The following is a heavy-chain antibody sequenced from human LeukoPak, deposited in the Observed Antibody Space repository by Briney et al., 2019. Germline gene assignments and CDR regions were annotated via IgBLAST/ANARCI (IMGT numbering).Heavy chain of an antibody. CDR2: ISYDGSNK. V-gene: IGHV3-30*18. CDR1: GFTFSSYG. Sequence: GGSLRLSCAASGFTFSSYGMHWVRQAPGKGLEWVAVISYDGSNKYSADSVKGRFTISRDNSKNTLYLQMNSLRAEDTAVYYCANPTVVTLGKDAFDIWGQGTMVTVSS. J-gene: IGHJ3*02. D-gene: IGHD4-23*01. CDR3: ANPTVVTLGKDAFDI.